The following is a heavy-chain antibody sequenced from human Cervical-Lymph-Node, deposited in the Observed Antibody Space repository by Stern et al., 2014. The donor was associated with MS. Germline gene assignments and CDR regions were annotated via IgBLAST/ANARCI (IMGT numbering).Heavy chain of an antibody. D-gene: IGHD6-6*01. CDR2: INGDGSRT. CDR3: ARDRQLVEGHHYGMDV. CDR1: GFAFSSFW. V-gene: IGHV3-74*01. Sequence: EVQLVESGGGLLQPGGSLRLSCAASGFAFSSFWMHWVRQVPGKGLLWIARINGDGSRTNYADSVKGRLTISRDNAKNTMYLQISSLRADDTAVYYCARDRQLVEGHHYGMDVWGQGTTVTVSS. J-gene: IGHJ6*02.